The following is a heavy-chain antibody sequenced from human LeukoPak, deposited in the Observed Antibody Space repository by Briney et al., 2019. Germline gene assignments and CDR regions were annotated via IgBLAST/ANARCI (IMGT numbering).Heavy chain of an antibody. J-gene: IGHJ4*02. D-gene: IGHD3-9*01. CDR1: GVSISSYY. CDR3: ARGLRYYDILTGYYREGYYFDY. Sequence: PSETLSLTCTVSGVSISSYYWSWIRQPPGKGLEWIGDIYYSGSTNYNPSLKSRFTISVDTSKNQFSLQLSSVTAADTAVYYCARGLRYYDILTGYYREGYYFDYWGQGTLVTVSS. V-gene: IGHV4-59*01. CDR2: IYYSGST.